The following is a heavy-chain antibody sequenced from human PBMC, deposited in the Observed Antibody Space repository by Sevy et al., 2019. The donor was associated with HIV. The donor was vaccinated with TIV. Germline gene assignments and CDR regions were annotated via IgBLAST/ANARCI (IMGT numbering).Heavy chain of an antibody. Sequence: LPETLSLTCTVSGGSITSLYWNWIRQPPGKGLEWIANIYYNGHINYNPSLKSRVTLSLDTSKNQFSLRLSSVTAADTAMYYCAGENAWGRGHSWGQGTLVTVSS. D-gene: IGHD1-26*01. V-gene: IGHV4-59*08. J-gene: IGHJ4*02. CDR3: AGENAWGRGHS. CDR1: GGSITSLY. CDR2: IYYNGHI.